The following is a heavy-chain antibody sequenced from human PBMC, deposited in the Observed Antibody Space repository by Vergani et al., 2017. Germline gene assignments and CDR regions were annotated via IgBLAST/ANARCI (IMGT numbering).Heavy chain of an antibody. CDR2: IDEYGNSA. J-gene: IGHJ5*01. Sequence: EVQLVESGGGSVQSGGSLRLSCVASGFSFNTFWMHWVRQVPGKGLMWVARIDEYGNSATYGDVETGRFTIFRDNAKNTVFLQMNNLRADDAGVYYCVRTENGNEIAGNRRFDSWGQGTLVTVSS. V-gene: IGHV3-74*03. CDR3: VRTENGNEIAGNRRFDS. CDR1: GFSFNTFW. D-gene: IGHD1-14*01.